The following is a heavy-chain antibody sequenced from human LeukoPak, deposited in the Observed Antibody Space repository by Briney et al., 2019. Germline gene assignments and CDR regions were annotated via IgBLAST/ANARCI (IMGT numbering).Heavy chain of an antibody. CDR3: ARQIASAGTVGLDF. J-gene: IGHJ4*02. Sequence: SETLSLTCTVSGGSISSYYWSWIRQPAGKGLEWIGRIYSTGSTNYNPSLKSRVTMSVDTSKNQFSLRLRSVTAADTAVYYCARQIASAGTVGLDFWGQGARVTVSS. CDR1: GGSISSYY. CDR2: IYSTGST. V-gene: IGHV4-4*07. D-gene: IGHD6-13*01.